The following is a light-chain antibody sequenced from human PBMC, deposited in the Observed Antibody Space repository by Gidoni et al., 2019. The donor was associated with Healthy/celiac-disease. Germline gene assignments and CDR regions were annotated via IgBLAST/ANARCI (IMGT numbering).Light chain of an antibody. J-gene: IGLJ1*01. CDR3: QSYDSSLSARYV. CDR2: GNS. CDR1: SSNIGAGYD. V-gene: IGLV1-40*01. Sequence: QPVLTQPPSATAAPGQRVTISCTGSSSNIGAGYDVHWYQQLPGTAPKLLLYGNSNRPSGVPDRFSGSKSGTSASLAITGLQAEDEADYYCQSYDSSLSARYVFGTGTKVTVL.